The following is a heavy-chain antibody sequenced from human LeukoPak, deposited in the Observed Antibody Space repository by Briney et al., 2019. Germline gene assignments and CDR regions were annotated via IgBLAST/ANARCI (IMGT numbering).Heavy chain of an antibody. Sequence: GGSLRLSCTASGFTFSNYAMSWVRQAPGKGLEWVSGISYSGGSTNHADSVKGRFTIFRDNSKNTLYLQMSSLRAEDTAVYYCAKDFSLYFDFWSGYPHWGQGILVTVSS. CDR2: ISYSGGST. CDR3: AKDFSLYFDFWSGYPH. CDR1: GFTFSNYA. V-gene: IGHV3-23*01. J-gene: IGHJ4*02. D-gene: IGHD3-3*01.